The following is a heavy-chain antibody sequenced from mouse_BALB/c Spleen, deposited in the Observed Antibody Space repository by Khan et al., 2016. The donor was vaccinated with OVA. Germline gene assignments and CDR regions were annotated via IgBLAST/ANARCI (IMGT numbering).Heavy chain of an antibody. Sequence: EVELVESGGGLVKPGGSLRLSCEASGFTFSSYSMSWVRQTPEKRLEWVATITSGGSYTYYPASVQGRFTITRDNAKNTLYLQMSSLKSEDTAIYYCTRDRNYYGRSFYFDYWGQGTTLTVSS. D-gene: IGHD1-1*01. CDR1: GFTFSSYS. J-gene: IGHJ2*01. V-gene: IGHV5-6-4*01. CDR2: ITSGGSYT. CDR3: TRDRNYYGRSFYFDY.